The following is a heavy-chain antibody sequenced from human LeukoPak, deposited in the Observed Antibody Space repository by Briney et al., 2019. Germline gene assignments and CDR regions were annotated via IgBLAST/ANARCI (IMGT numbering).Heavy chain of an antibody. J-gene: IGHJ5*02. Sequence: GGSLRLSCAASGFTFDDYGMSWVRQAPGKGLKWVSGINWNGGSTGYADSVKGRFTISRDNAKNSLYLQMNSLRAEDTALYYCARALGYCSGGSCYTLGNWFDPWGQGTLVTVSS. CDR1: GFTFDDYG. V-gene: IGHV3-20*04. D-gene: IGHD2-15*01. CDR3: ARALGYCSGGSCYTLGNWFDP. CDR2: INWNGGST.